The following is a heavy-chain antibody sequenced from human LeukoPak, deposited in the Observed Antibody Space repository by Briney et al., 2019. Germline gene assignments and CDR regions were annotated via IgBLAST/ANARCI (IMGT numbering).Heavy chain of an antibody. CDR2: IYYNGNT. CDR3: ARGGSRAVTAVIVGY. V-gene: IGHV4-59*01. CDR1: GGSLSPYN. Sequence: QSSETLSLTCTVSGGSLSPYNWNWIRQPPGKGLEWIGYIYYNGNTNYNPPLKSRASISIDTSKQQSSLRLSSVTAADTAIYYCARGGSRAVTAVIVGYWGQGNLVTVSP. D-gene: IGHD4-17*01. J-gene: IGHJ4*02.